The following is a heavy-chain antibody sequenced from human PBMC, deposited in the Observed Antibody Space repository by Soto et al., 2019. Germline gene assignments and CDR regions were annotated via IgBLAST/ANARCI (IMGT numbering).Heavy chain of an antibody. V-gene: IGHV1-69*13. CDR1: GGTFSSYA. CDR2: IIPIFGTA. CDR3: ARGHSSLGAFDI. Sequence: ASVKVSCKASGGTFSSYAISWVRQAPGQGLEWMGGIIPIFGTANYAQKFQGRVTITADESTSTAYMELSSLRSEDTAVYYCARGHSSLGAFDIWGQGTMVTVSS. D-gene: IGHD3-16*01. J-gene: IGHJ3*02.